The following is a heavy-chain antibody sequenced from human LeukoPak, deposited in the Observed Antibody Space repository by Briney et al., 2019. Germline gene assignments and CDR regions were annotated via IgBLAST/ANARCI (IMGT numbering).Heavy chain of an antibody. D-gene: IGHD6-19*01. CDR2: FDPEDGET. J-gene: IGHJ4*02. Sequence: ASVKVSCKVSGYTITELSMHWVRQAPGKGLEWMGGFDPEDGETIYAQKFQGRVTMTEDTSTDTAYMELSSLRSEDTAGYYCALSKQWLANPPGYWGQGTLVTVSS. CDR3: ALSKQWLANPPGY. CDR1: GYTITELS. V-gene: IGHV1-24*01.